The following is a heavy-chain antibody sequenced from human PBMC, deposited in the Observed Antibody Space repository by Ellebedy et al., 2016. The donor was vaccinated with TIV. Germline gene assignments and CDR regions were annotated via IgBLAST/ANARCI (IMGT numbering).Heavy chain of an antibody. J-gene: IGHJ4*02. V-gene: IGHV4-4*07. CDR1: GGTISDSY. CDR3: ARMRSYGFSTPAY. CDR2: IYSSGST. D-gene: IGHD3-16*01. Sequence: SETLSLTXTVSGGTISDSYWTWLRQPAGKGLEWIGRIYSSGSTNYNPSLKSRVTMSVDTSKNQFSLKLSSVTAADTAIYYCARMRSYGFSTPAYWGQGTLVTVSS.